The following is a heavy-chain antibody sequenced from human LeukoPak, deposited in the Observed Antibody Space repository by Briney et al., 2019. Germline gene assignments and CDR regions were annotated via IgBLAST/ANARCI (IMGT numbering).Heavy chain of an antibody. CDR3: ARDRGYCSSTSCYARYFDL. Sequence: SETLSLTCDVYGGSFSGYYWSWIRQPPGKGLEWIGEISHSGSTNYNPSLKSRVTISVDTSKNQFSLKLSSVTAADTAVYYCARDRGYCSSTSCYARYFDLWGRGTLVTVSS. CDR1: GGSFSGYY. CDR2: ISHSGST. J-gene: IGHJ2*01. V-gene: IGHV4-34*01. D-gene: IGHD2-2*01.